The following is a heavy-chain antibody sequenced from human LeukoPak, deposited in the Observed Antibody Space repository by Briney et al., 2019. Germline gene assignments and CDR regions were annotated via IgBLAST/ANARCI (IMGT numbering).Heavy chain of an antibody. CDR2: INHSGST. D-gene: IGHD3-10*01. V-gene: IGHV4-34*01. CDR1: GGSFSGYY. CDR3: ARVYGSGSYYNGYYYYYMDV. J-gene: IGHJ6*03. Sequence: PSETLSLTCAVYGGSFSGYYWSWIRQPPGKGLEWIGEINHSGSTNYNPPLKSRVTISVDTSKNQFSLKLSSVTAADTAVYYCARVYGSGSYYNGYYYYYMDVWGKGTTVTVSS.